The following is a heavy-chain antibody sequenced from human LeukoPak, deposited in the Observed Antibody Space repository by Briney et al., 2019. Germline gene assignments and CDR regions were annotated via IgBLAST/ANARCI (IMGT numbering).Heavy chain of an antibody. Sequence: GGSLRLSCAASGFTFSSYAMSWVRQAPGKGLEWVSAISGSGGSTYYADSVKGRFTISRDNSKNTLYLQMNSLRAEDTAVYYCAYTPYYYDSSGYPGFDYWGQGTLVTVSS. CDR2: ISGSGGST. CDR1: GFTFSSYA. D-gene: IGHD3-22*01. CDR3: AYTPYYYDSSGYPGFDY. J-gene: IGHJ4*02. V-gene: IGHV3-23*01.